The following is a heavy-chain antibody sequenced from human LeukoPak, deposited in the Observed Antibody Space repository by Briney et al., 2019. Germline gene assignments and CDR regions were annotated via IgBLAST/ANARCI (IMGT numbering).Heavy chain of an antibody. Sequence: PSETLSLTCAVYGGSFSGYYWSWIRQPPGKGLEWIGSIHYSGDTYYNPSLKSRVIISVDTSKNQFSLKLTSVTAADTAVYYCARQAPSTATTGGWFDPWGQGTVVTVSS. CDR3: ARQAPSTATTGGWFDP. CDR2: IHYSGDT. CDR1: GGSFSGYY. J-gene: IGHJ5*02. D-gene: IGHD1-1*01. V-gene: IGHV4-34*01.